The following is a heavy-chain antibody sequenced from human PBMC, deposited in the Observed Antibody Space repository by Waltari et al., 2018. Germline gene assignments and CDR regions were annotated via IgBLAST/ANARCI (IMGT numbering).Heavy chain of an antibody. V-gene: IGHV4-39*01. J-gene: IGHJ3*01. D-gene: IGHD5-12*01. CDR2: VSYSGTT. CDR1: GVSINSNVPY. CDR3: ATYIGASVGTAAFDV. Sequence: QLQLQESGPRLVRPSEPMSPICRVSGVSINSNVPYWAGIRQSPGQGLECIGTVSYSGTTYISPSLKSRVSVSRDTSKNQVSLILGSVTAADMAVYYCATYIGASVGTAAFDVWGQGTMVTVSS.